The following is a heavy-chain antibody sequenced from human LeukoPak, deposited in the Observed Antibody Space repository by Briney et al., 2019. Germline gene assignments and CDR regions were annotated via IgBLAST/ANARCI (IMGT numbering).Heavy chain of an antibody. Sequence: ASVKVSCKASGYTFTGYYMHWVRQAPGQGLEWMGWINPNSGGTNYAQKFQGRVTMTRDTSIRTAYMELSRLRSDDTAVYYCARDRSKPRGYSYGYWGQGTLVTVSS. CDR1: GYTFTGYY. V-gene: IGHV1-2*02. CDR2: INPNSGGT. J-gene: IGHJ4*02. D-gene: IGHD5-18*01. CDR3: ARDRSKPRGYSYGY.